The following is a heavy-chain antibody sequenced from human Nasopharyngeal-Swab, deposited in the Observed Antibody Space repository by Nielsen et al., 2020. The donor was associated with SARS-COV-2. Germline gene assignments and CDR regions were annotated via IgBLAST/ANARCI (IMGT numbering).Heavy chain of an antibody. CDR1: GFTFSSYS. J-gene: IGHJ5*02. V-gene: IGHV3-21*01. Sequence: GESLKISCAASGFTFSSYSMNWVRRAPGKGLEWFSSISSSSSYIFYADSVKGRFTISRDNAKKSLYLQMNSLRAEDTAVYYCARSPGSITMVRGVIMTGWFDPWGQGTLVTVSS. D-gene: IGHD3-10*01. CDR2: ISSSSSYI. CDR3: ARSPGSITMVRGVIMTGWFDP.